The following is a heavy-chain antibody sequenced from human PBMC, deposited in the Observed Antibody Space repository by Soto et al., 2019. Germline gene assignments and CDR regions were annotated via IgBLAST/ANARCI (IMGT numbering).Heavy chain of an antibody. CDR2: MNPNSGNT. V-gene: IGHV1-8*01. CDR1: GYTFTSYD. J-gene: IGHJ5*02. D-gene: IGHD3-10*01. CDR3: ARKRRFMVRGKGWFDP. Sequence: QVQLVQSGAEVKKPGASVKVSCKASGYTFTSYDINWVRQATGQGLVWMGWMNPNSGNTGYAQKFQGRVTMTRNTSISTAYMELSSLRSEDTAVYYCARKRRFMVRGKGWFDPWGQGTLVTVSS.